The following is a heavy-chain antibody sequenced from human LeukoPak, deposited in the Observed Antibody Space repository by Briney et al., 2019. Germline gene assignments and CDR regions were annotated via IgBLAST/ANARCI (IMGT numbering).Heavy chain of an antibody. D-gene: IGHD3-3*01. Sequence: PGGSLRLSCAASRFTFSSYAMSWVRQAPGKGLEWVSAISGSGGSTYYADSVKGRFTISRDNSKNTLYLQMNSLRAEDTAVYYCAKDRAAFGVVGPYFDYWGQGTLVTVSS. CDR2: ISGSGGST. CDR3: AKDRAAFGVVGPYFDY. J-gene: IGHJ4*02. V-gene: IGHV3-23*01. CDR1: RFTFSSYA.